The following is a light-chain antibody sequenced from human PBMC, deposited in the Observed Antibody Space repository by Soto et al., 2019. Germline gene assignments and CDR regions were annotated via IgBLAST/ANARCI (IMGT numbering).Light chain of an antibody. CDR1: QSISTY. Sequence: DIQMTQSPSTLSASVGDRVAITCRASQSISTYLAWYQQKPGKAPKLLIYKASSLESGVPSRFSGSGSGAEFTLTISSLQPDDFATYYCQQYNTYSRTFGQVTKVEIK. J-gene: IGKJ1*01. CDR2: KAS. V-gene: IGKV1-5*03. CDR3: QQYNTYSRT.